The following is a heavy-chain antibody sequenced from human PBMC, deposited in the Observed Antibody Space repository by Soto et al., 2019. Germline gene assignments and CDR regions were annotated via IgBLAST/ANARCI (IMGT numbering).Heavy chain of an antibody. J-gene: IGHJ3*02. CDR2: ISGSGGST. Sequence: EVQLLESGGGLVQPGGSLRLSCAASGFTFSSYAMSWVRQAPGKGLEWVSAISGSGGSTYYADSVKGRFTISRDNSKNTLYLQMNSLRAEDTAVYYCAKDLDHIVLMVYGSHAFDIWGQGTMVTVSS. V-gene: IGHV3-23*01. CDR1: GFTFSSYA. D-gene: IGHD2-8*01. CDR3: AKDLDHIVLMVYGSHAFDI.